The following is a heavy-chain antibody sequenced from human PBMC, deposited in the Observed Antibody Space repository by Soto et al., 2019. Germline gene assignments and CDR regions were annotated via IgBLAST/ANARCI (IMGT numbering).Heavy chain of an antibody. Sequence: GSLRLSCETSGFIFSMYWMHWVRQVPGKGPQWVARITDDGSTTYYAASVEGRFTISRDNAKNALYLQMTSLRADDTAVYYCTRGPRPTSIGTGALWGQGTLVTVSS. CDR2: ITDDGSTT. V-gene: IGHV3-74*01. D-gene: IGHD3-10*01. CDR1: GFIFSMYW. CDR3: TRGPRPTSIGTGAL. J-gene: IGHJ4*02.